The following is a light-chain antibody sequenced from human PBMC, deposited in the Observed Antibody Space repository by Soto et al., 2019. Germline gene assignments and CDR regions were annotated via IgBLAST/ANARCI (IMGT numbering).Light chain of an antibody. V-gene: IGKV1-39*01. CDR1: QSISTY. Sequence: DIQMTQSPSSLSASVGDRVTITCRASQSISTYQSWFQQKPGKAPKLRIYAASSLQSGVPSRFSGSGSGTDFTLTISTLQPEDFATDDYHHIYSSRRFGQGTKVEIK. J-gene: IGKJ1*01. CDR3: HHIYSSRR. CDR2: AAS.